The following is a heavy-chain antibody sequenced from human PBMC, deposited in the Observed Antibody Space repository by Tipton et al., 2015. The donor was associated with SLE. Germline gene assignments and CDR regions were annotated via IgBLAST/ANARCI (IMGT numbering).Heavy chain of an antibody. D-gene: IGHD4-23*01. J-gene: IGHJ3*02. Sequence: TLSLTCNVSGYSISSGYYWGWFRQPPGKGLEWIGSFYHSGSTYYNPSLKSRVTISVDTSKNQFSLKLSSVTASDTAVYYCARPSGATTVVTPEAFEIWGQGTMVTVSS. CDR2: FYHSGST. CDR1: GYSISSGYY. CDR3: ARPSGATTVVTPEAFEI. V-gene: IGHV4-38-2*02.